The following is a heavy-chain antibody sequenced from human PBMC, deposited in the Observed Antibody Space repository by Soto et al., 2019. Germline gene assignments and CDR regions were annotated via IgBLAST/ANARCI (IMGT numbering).Heavy chain of an antibody. V-gene: IGHV5-51*01. Sequence: GESLKISCNGSGETFTSYWIWWVRQMPGKGLEWMGIIYPGDSDTKYNPSFQGQVTISADKSITTTYLQWSSLKASDTAIYYCAASIFYYGMDVWGQGTTVTVPS. J-gene: IGHJ6*02. CDR3: AASIFYYGMDV. CDR1: GETFTSYW. CDR2: IYPGDSDT.